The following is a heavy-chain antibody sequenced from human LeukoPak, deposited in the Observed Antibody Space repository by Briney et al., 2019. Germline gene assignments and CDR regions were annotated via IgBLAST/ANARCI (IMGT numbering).Heavy chain of an antibody. CDR2: IIPIFGTA. D-gene: IGHD4-17*01. Sequence: ASVKVSCKASGGTFSSYAISWVRQAPGQGLEWMGGIIPIFGTANYAQKFQGRVTITTDGSTSTAYMELSSLRSEDTAVYYCASSHYDYGDYGAHWYFDLWGRGTLVTVSS. CDR3: ASSHYDYGDYGAHWYFDL. J-gene: IGHJ2*01. V-gene: IGHV1-69*05. CDR1: GGTFSSYA.